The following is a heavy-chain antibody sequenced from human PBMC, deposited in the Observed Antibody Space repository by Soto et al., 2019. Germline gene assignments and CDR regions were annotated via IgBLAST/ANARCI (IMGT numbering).Heavy chain of an antibody. V-gene: IGHV4-30-2*01. Sequence: SETLSLTCAVADGCISSGGSSWSWIRQPPGKGLEWIGYIYHSGSTYYNPSLKSRVTISVDRSKNQFSLKLSSVTAADTAVYYCARVPDRWGQGTLVTVSS. CDR2: IYHSGST. D-gene: IGHD2-2*01. J-gene: IGHJ5*02. CDR1: DGCISSGGSS. CDR3: ARVPDR.